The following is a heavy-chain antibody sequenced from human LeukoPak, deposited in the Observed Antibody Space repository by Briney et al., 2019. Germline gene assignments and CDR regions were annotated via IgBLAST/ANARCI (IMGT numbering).Heavy chain of an antibody. CDR3: TRDAEMTTVFDY. V-gene: IGHV1-69*10. CDR1: GGTFSGYA. J-gene: IGHJ4*02. Sequence: SVKVSCKASGGTFSGYAISWVRQAPGQGLEWMGGIIPILGVANYAQKFQGRVTITADKSTSTAYMELSSLRSEDTALYYCTRDAEMTTVFDYWGQGTLVTVSS. D-gene: IGHD4-17*01. CDR2: IIPILGVA.